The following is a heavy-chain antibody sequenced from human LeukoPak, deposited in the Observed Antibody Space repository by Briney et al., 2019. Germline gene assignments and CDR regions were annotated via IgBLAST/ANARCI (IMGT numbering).Heavy chain of an antibody. J-gene: IGHJ4*02. CDR1: EFTVSSNH. CDR2: IYSGGSS. D-gene: IGHD6-19*01. V-gene: IGHV3-66*01. CDR3: ASPAQQWRWYYFDY. Sequence: PGGSLRLSCAASEFTVSSNHMSWVRQAPGKGLEWVSLIYSGGSSYYADSVKGRFTISRDNSKNTLYLQMNSLRAEDTAVYHCASPAQQWRWYYFDYWGQGTLVTVSS.